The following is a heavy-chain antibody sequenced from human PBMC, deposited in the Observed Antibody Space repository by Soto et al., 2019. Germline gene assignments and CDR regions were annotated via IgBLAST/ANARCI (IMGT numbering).Heavy chain of an antibody. CDR1: GYTFTTYG. CDR2: ISAYSGST. V-gene: IGHV1-18*01. D-gene: IGHD6-13*01. CDR3: ARDFTKSSSWPYYFDY. Sequence: QVQLVQSGAEVKKPGASVKVSCKASGYTFTTYGISWVRQAPGQGLEWMGWISAYSGSTKFAQKLQGRVTMTTDTSTTTAYMELRSLTSDDTVVYYCARDFTKSSSWPYYFDYWGQGTLVTGSS. J-gene: IGHJ4*02.